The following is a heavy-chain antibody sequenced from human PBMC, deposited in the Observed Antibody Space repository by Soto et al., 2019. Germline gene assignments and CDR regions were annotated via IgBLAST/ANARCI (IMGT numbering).Heavy chain of an antibody. CDR1: GGSISSGGYY. J-gene: IGHJ5*02. Sequence: SETLSLTGTVSGGSISSGGYYWSWIRQHPGKGLEWIGYIYYSGSTYYNPSLKSRVTISVDTSKNQFSLELSSVTAADTAVYYCARGSTRLRFLDPWGQGTLVTVSS. CDR2: IYYSGST. V-gene: IGHV4-31*03. CDR3: ARGSTRLRFLDP. D-gene: IGHD2-2*01.